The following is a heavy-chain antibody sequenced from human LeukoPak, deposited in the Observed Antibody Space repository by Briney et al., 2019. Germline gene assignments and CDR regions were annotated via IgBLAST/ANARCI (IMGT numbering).Heavy chain of an antibody. D-gene: IGHD6-19*01. CDR2: ISAYNGNT. V-gene: IGHV1-18*01. CDR1: GYTFTSYG. J-gene: IGHJ4*02. Sequence: ASVKVSCKASGYTFTSYGISWVRQAPGQGLEWMGWISAYNGNTNYAQKLQGRVTMTTDTSTSTAYMELRSLRSDDTAVYYCARARVIAVAGTSVRLVDYWAREPWSPSPQ. CDR3: ARARVIAVAGTSVRLVDY.